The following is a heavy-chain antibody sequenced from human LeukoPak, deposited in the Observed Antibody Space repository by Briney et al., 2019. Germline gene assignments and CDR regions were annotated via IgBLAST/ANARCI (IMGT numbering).Heavy chain of an antibody. CDR3: VEVFEN. V-gene: IGHV4-61*02. J-gene: IGHJ4*02. D-gene: IGHD1-1*01. Sequence: PSQTLSLTCTVSGGSIESSYYWTWIRQPAGKGLEWIGRICPTGTTNYNPSLKSRVTISLGTSKNQFSLRLSSVTAADTAVYYCVEVFENWGQGTLVTVSS. CDR2: ICPTGTT. CDR1: GGSIESSYY.